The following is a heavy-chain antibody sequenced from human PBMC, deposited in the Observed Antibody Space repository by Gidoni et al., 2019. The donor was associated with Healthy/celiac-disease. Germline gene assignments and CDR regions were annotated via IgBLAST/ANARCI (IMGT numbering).Heavy chain of an antibody. CDR3: TRDYIARVGATTPHY. J-gene: IGHJ4*02. Sequence: EVQLVESGGGLVQPGRSLRLSCTASGFTFGDYAMSWFRQAPGKGLEWVGFIRSKAYGGTTEYAASVKGRFTISRDDSKSIAYLQMNSLKTEDTAVYYCTRDYIARVGATTPHYWGQGTLVTVSS. D-gene: IGHD1-26*01. V-gene: IGHV3-49*03. CDR1: GFTFGDYA. CDR2: IRSKAYGGTT.